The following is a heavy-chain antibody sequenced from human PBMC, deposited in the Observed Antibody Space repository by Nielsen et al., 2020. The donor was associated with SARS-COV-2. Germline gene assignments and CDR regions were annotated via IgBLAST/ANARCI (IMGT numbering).Heavy chain of an antibody. J-gene: IGHJ4*02. CDR2: ISGRGGNT. CDR1: GFTVSSNY. D-gene: IGHD5-18*01. Sequence: GGSLRLSCAATGFTVSSNYMSWVRHAPGKGLEWVSAISGRGGNTFYADSVKGRFTISRDNSKSTLYLQMNSLSAEDTAIYYCAKSDGGYSYGYPDYWGQGTLVTVSS. CDR3: AKSDGGYSYGYPDY. V-gene: IGHV3-23*01.